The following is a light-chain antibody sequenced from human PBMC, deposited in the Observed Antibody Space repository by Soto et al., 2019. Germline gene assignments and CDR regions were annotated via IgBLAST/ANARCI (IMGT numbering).Light chain of an antibody. Sequence: DLQMTQSPSTLAASVGDRVTITCRASQNINRWLAWYQQKPGKAPKVLIYDASNLESGVPSRFSGSGSGTEFTLTITSLQPDDFATYYCQQYDGYFGPGTKVD. V-gene: IGKV1-5*01. J-gene: IGKJ3*01. CDR1: QNINRW. CDR2: DAS. CDR3: QQYDGY.